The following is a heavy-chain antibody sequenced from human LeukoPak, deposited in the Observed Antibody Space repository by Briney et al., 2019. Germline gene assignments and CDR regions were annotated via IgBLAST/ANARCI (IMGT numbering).Heavy chain of an antibody. CDR3: ARGGNWNDAFDY. CDR1: GYSISSGYY. V-gene: IGHV4-38-2*02. D-gene: IGHD1-1*01. Sequence: SETLSLTCTVSGYSISSGYYLGWIRQPPGKGLEWIGNIYYTGNTYYNASLQSRVTISIDTSKNLFSLKLTSVTAADTAVYFCARGGNWNDAFDYWGLGTLVTVSS. J-gene: IGHJ4*02. CDR2: IYYTGNT.